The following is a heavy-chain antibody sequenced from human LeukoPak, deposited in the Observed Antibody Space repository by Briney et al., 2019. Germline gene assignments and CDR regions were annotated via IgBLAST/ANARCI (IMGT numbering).Heavy chain of an antibody. D-gene: IGHD3-16*01. J-gene: IGHJ5*02. CDR1: GDSVSSDSAA. CDR2: TYYRSRWYN. CDR3: ARAEGGTFGYFDP. V-gene: IGHV6-1*01. Sequence: SQTLSLTCAISGDSVSSDSAAWNWIRQSPSRGLEWLGRTYYRSRWYNDYAVFVKSRITINPDTSKNQLSLQLNSVTPEDTAVYYCARAEGGTFGYFDPWGQGTLVTVSS.